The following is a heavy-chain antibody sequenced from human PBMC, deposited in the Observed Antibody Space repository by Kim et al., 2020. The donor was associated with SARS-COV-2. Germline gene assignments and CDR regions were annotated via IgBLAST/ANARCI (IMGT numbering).Heavy chain of an antibody. V-gene: IGHV3-23*01. Sequence: GGSLRLSCAASGFTFSSYAMSWVRQAPGKGLEWVSAISGSGGSTYYADSVKGRFTISRDNSKNTLYLQMNSLRAEDTAVYYCAKDRWRGGSGWYPDAFDIWGQGTMVTVSS. CDR2: ISGSGGST. J-gene: IGHJ3*02. CDR3: AKDRWRGGSGWYPDAFDI. D-gene: IGHD6-19*01. CDR1: GFTFSSYA.